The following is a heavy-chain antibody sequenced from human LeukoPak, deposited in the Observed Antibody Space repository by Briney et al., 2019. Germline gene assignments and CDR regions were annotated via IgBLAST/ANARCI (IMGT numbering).Heavy chain of an antibody. CDR2: ISSSGSTI. D-gene: IGHD4-23*01. V-gene: IGHV3-11*01. CDR1: GFTFSDYY. CDR3: AKADSYGGNSQLFDY. J-gene: IGHJ4*02. Sequence: PGGSLRLSCAASGFTFSDYYMSWIRQAPGKGLEWVSYISSSGSTIYYADSVKGRFTITRDNSKNTLYLQMNSLRAEDTAVYYCAKADSYGGNSQLFDYWGQGTLVTVSS.